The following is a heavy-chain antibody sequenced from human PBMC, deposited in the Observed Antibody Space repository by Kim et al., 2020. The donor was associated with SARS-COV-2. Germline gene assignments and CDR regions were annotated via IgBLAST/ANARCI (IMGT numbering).Heavy chain of an antibody. CDR2: INHSGST. Sequence: SETLSLTCAVYGGSFSGYYWSWIRQPPGKGLEWIGEINHSGSTNYNPSLKSRVTISVDTSKNKFSLKLSSVTAADTAVYYCARGQFRAVVVAATPYYFDYWGQGTLVTVSS. V-gene: IGHV4-34*01. J-gene: IGHJ4*02. CDR3: ARGQFRAVVVAATPYYFDY. CDR1: GGSFSGYY. D-gene: IGHD2-15*01.